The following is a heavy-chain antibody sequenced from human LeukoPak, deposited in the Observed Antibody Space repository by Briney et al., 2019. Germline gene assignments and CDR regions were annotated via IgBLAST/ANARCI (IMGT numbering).Heavy chain of an antibody. V-gene: IGHV4-59*01. J-gene: IGHJ5*02. D-gene: IGHD2-21*02. CDR2: VASSGTS. CDR1: GDSLNTYY. CDR3: ARVGRGVVTSNWFDP. Sequence: NPSETLSLTCTVSGDSLNTYYWTWIRQTPGKELEWIGFVASSGTSNYNPYLKSRVSISIDTSKNQFSLALTSVTPADTAVYYCARVGRGVVTSNWFDPWGQGTLVSVSS.